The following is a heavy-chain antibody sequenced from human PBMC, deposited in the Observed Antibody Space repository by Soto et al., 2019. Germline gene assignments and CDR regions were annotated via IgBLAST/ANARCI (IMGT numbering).Heavy chain of an antibody. CDR2: ISAYNGNT. V-gene: IGHV1-18*01. D-gene: IGHD3-10*01. Sequence: QVQLVQSGAEVKKPGASVKVSCKASGYTFTSYGISWVRQAPGQGLEWMGWISAYNGNTNYAQKLQGRVTMTTDTSTSTAYMELRSLRSNDTAVYYCARDVLLWFGELFQTRFTSPGIFDYWGQGTLVTVSS. J-gene: IGHJ4*02. CDR1: GYTFTSYG. CDR3: ARDVLLWFGELFQTRFTSPGIFDY.